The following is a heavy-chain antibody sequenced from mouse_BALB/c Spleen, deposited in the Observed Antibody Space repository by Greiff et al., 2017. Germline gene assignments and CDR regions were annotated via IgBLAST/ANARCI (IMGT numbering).Heavy chain of an antibody. CDR3: TGFDYDGYYAMDY. V-gene: IGHV1-5*01. D-gene: IGHD2-4*01. CDR2: IYPGNSDT. CDR1: GYTFTSYW. Sequence: VQLQQSGTVLARPGASVKMSCKASGYTFTSYWMHWVKQRPGQGLEWIGAIYPGNSDTSYNQKFKGKAKLTAVTSTSTAYMELSSLTNEDSAVYYCTGFDYDGYYAMDYWGQGTSVTVSS. J-gene: IGHJ4*01.